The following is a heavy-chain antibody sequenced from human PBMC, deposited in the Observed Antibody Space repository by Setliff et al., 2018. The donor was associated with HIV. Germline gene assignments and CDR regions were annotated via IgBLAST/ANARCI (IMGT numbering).Heavy chain of an antibody. V-gene: IGHV3-15*01. Sequence: GGSLRLSCAGSGFTFTDAWLSWVRQAPGKGLEWVARIKSKTNGGDGTADYATPVRGRFTISRDESRDTVYLQMNSLKTEDTTMYYCTTAPFTMIIVDINKGAFDIWGQGTMVTVSS. J-gene: IGHJ3*02. CDR2: IKSKTNGGDGTA. CDR1: GFTFTDAW. D-gene: IGHD3-22*01. CDR3: TTAPFTMIIVDINKGAFDI.